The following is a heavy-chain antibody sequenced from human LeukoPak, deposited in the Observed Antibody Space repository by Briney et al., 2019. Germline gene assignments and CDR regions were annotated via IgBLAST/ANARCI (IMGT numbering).Heavy chain of an antibody. V-gene: IGHV1-2*02. CDR3: ARIRTGTTVGRVVWFDP. Sequence: GASVTVSCKASGYTFTGYYMHWVRQAPGQGLEWMGWINPNSGGTNYAQKFQGRVTMTRDTSISTAYMELSRLRSDDTAVYYCARIRTGTTVGRVVWFDPWGQGTLVTVSS. CDR2: INPNSGGT. CDR1: GYTFTGYY. D-gene: IGHD1-1*01. J-gene: IGHJ5*02.